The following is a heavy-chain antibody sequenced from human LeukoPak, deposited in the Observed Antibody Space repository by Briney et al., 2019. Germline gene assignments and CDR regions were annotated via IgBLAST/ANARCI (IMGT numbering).Heavy chain of an antibody. CDR1: GFTFSSYS. D-gene: IGHD5-18*01. CDR3: ARMPFERGYTAMVTGDY. Sequence: PGGSLRLSCAASGFTFSSYSMNWVRQAPGKGLEWVSYISSSSSTIYYADSVKGRFTISRDNAKNSLYLQMNSLRAEDTAVYYCARMPFERGYTAMVTGDYWGQGTLVTVSS. J-gene: IGHJ4*02. CDR2: ISSSSSTI. V-gene: IGHV3-48*04.